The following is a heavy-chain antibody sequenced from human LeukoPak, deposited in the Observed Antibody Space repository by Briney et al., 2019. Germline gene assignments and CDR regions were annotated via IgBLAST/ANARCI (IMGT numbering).Heavy chain of an antibody. V-gene: IGHV4-34*01. CDR1: GFTFSSYS. J-gene: IGHJ4*02. Sequence: GSLRLSCAASGFTFSSYSMNCVRQPPGKGLEWIGEINHSGSTNYNPSLKSRVTISVDTSKNQFSLKLSSVTAADTAVYYCARVRTTVTLDYWGQGTLVTVSS. CDR3: ARVRTTVTLDY. CDR2: INHSGST. D-gene: IGHD4-17*01.